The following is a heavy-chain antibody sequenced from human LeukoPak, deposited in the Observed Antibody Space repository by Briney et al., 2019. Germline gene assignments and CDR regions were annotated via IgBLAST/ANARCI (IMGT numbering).Heavy chain of an antibody. CDR3: AKWEGYYGSGISYYYMDV. CDR2: IYPGDSDT. Sequence: GESLKISSKGSGYSFTNYWIGWVRQMPGKGLEWMEIIYPGDSDTRYSPSFQGQVTISVDKSISTAYLQWSSLKASDTAMYYCAKWEGYYGSGISYYYMDVWGKGTTVTVSS. J-gene: IGHJ6*03. D-gene: IGHD3-10*01. CDR1: GYSFTNYW. V-gene: IGHV5-51*01.